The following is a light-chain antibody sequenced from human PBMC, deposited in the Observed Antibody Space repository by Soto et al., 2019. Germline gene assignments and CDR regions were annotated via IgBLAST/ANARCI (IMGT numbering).Light chain of an antibody. V-gene: IGLV2-14*01. CDR1: GSDVGGYNY. Sequence: QSALTQPASVSGSLGQSITISCTGTGSDVGGYNYVSWYQQHPGKAPKLMIYEVSNRPSGVSNRFSGSKSGNTASLTISGLQAEDEADYYCSSYTSSSTRVFGGGTKLTVL. CDR2: EVS. CDR3: SSYTSSSTRV. J-gene: IGLJ3*02.